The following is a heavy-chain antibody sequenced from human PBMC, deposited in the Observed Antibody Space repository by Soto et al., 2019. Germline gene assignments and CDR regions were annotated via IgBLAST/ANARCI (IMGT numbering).Heavy chain of an antibody. CDR2: IYYSGST. V-gene: IGHV4-39*01. CDR3: VRRRGDSGYDLKAYYYYYMDV. J-gene: IGHJ6*03. CDR1: GGSISSSSYY. Sequence: SETLSLTCTVSGGSISSSSYYWGWIRQPPGKGLEWIGSIYYSGSTYYNPSLKSRVTISVDTSKNQFSLKLSSVTAADTAVYYCVRRRGDSGYDLKAYYYYYMDVWGKGTTVTVSS. D-gene: IGHD5-12*01.